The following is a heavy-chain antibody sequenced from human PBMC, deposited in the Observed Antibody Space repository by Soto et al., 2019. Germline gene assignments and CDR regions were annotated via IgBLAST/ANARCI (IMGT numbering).Heavy chain of an antibody. D-gene: IGHD2-8*01. CDR2: INHSGST. J-gene: IGHJ4*02. Sequence: PSETLSLTCAVYGGSFSGYYWSWIRQPTGKGLEWIGEINHSGSTNYNPSLKSRVTISVDTSKNQFSLKLSSVTAADTAVYYCARGDRLYCTNGACYYFDYWGQGTLVTVSS. CDR3: ARGDRLYCTNGACYYFDY. V-gene: IGHV4-34*01. CDR1: GGSFSGYY.